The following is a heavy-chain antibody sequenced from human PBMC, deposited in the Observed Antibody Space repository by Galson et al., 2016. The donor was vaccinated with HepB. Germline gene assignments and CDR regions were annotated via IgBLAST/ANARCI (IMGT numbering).Heavy chain of an antibody. CDR1: GFTFSNAW. J-gene: IGHJ6*02. Sequence: SLRLSCAASGFTFSNAWMSWVRQAPGKELEWVGRIKSKTDGGTTDYAAPVKGRFSISRDESKNTLYLQMNSLKTEDTAVYYCRYGMDVWGQGTTVTVSS. CDR2: IKSKTDGGTT. V-gene: IGHV3-15*01. CDR3: RYGMDV.